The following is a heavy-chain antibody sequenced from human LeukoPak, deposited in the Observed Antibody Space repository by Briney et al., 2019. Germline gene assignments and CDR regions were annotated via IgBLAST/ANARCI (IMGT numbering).Heavy chain of an antibody. CDR2: INNSGGTI. Sequence: GGSLRLSCAASGFTFSNYEMNWVRQAPGKGLEGISYINNSGGTIYYVDSVKGRFTMSRDNAKNTLYLQMNSLRAEDTAVYYCARVRGWPTYWGQGTLVTVSS. V-gene: IGHV3-48*03. CDR1: GFTFSNYE. J-gene: IGHJ4*02. CDR3: ARVRGWPTY. D-gene: IGHD2-15*01.